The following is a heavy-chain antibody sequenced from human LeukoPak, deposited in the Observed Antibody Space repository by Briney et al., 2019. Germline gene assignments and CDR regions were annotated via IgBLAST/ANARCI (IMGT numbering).Heavy chain of an antibody. J-gene: IGHJ6*03. D-gene: IGHD3-9*01. Sequence: SVKVSCKASGGTFSSYAISWVRQAPGQGLEWMGGIIPIFGTANYAQKFQGRVTITADESTSTAYMELSSLRSEDTTVYYCAGGLYYDILTGYYAPPSDYYYYYYMDVWGKGTTVTISS. CDR3: AGGLYYDILTGYYAPPSDYYYYYYMDV. CDR2: IIPIFGTA. CDR1: GGTFSSYA. V-gene: IGHV1-69*13.